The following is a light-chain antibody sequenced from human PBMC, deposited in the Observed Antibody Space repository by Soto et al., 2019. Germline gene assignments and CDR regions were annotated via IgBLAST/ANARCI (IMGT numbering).Light chain of an antibody. CDR2: GAS. CDR1: QSVSSSY. V-gene: IGKV3-20*01. CDR3: QQYGSSRIT. J-gene: IGKJ5*01. Sequence: EIVLTQSPATLSVSPGERATLSCSASQSVSSSYLVWYQQKPGQAPRLLIYGASSRATGIPDRFSGSGSGTDFTLTISRLEPEDFAVYYCQQYGSSRITFGQGTRLEIK.